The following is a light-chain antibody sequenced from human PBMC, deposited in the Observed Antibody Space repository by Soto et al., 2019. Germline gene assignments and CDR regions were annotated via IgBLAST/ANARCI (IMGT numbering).Light chain of an antibody. CDR2: WAS. Sequence: DIVMTQSPDSLAVSLCERATINCKSSQSVLYSSNNMNYLAWYQQKPGQPPKLLIYWASTRESGVPDRFSGSGSKTDFTLTISSLQAEDVAVYYCQQYYSTPLTFGGGTKVDI. CDR1: QSVLYSSNNMNY. CDR3: QQYYSTPLT. V-gene: IGKV4-1*01. J-gene: IGKJ4*01.